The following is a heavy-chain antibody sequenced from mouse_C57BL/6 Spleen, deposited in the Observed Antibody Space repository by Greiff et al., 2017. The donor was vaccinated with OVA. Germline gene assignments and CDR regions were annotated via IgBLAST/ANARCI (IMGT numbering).Heavy chain of an antibody. V-gene: IGHV1-78*01. J-gene: IGHJ4*01. Sequence: VQLQQSDAELVKPGASVKISCKVSGYTFTDHTIHWMKQRPEQGLEWIGYIYPRDGGTKYNEKFKGKATLTADKSSSTAYMQLNSLTSEDSAVYFCARWAGRLRPSYAMDYWGQGTSVTVSS. CDR1: GYTFTDHT. CDR3: ARWAGRLRPSYAMDY. D-gene: IGHD2-4*01. CDR2: IYPRDGGT.